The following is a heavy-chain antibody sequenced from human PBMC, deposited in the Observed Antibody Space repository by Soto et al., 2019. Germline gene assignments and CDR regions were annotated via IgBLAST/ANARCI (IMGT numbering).Heavy chain of an antibody. J-gene: IGHJ6*02. D-gene: IGHD4-4*01. CDR1: GFTFGDYA. CDR3: TRANSNLRYYYYGMDV. Sequence: PGGSLRLSCTASGFTFGDYAMSWFRQAPGKGLEWVGFIRSKAYGGTTEYAASVKGRFTISRDDSKSIAYLQMNSLKTEDTAVYYCTRANSNLRYYYYGMDVWGQGTTVTVSS. CDR2: IRSKAYGGTT. V-gene: IGHV3-49*03.